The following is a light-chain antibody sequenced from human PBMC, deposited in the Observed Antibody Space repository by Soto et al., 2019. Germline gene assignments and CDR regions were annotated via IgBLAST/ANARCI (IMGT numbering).Light chain of an antibody. V-gene: IGLV2-8*01. CDR1: SSDIAVYDF. CDR2: EVT. J-gene: IGLJ2*01. CDR3: SSYAGSNNLV. Sequence: QSALTQPPSASGSPGQSVTISCAGTSSDIAVYDFVSWYQQHPGKAPKLIIYEVTKRPSGVPDRFSGSKSGSTASLTVSGLQAEDEADYYCSSYAGSNNLVFGGGTKVTVL.